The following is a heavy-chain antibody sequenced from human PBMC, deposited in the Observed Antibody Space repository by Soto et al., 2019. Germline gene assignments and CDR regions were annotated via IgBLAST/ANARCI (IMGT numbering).Heavy chain of an antibody. CDR3: ARDLMVRGGIIGPPGY. D-gene: IGHD3-10*01. Sequence: QVQLVQSGAEVKKPGASVKVSCKASGYTFTSYGISWVRQAPGQGLEWMGWISAYNGNTNYAQKLQGRVTMTTDTTTSTAYLELRRLRSDGTGVYYCARDLMVRGGIIGPPGYWGQGTLVTVSS. CDR2: ISAYNGNT. J-gene: IGHJ4*02. V-gene: IGHV1-18*01. CDR1: GYTFTSYG.